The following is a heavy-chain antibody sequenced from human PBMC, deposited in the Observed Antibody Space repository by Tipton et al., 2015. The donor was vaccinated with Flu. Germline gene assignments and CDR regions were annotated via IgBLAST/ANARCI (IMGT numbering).Heavy chain of an antibody. J-gene: IGHJ4*02. CDR2: INHSGST. V-gene: IGHV4-34*01. CDR3: ARHDTDSTGITMFWGL. D-gene: IGHD3-9*01. Sequence: TLSLTCSVYGGSFTGYYWTWIRQAPGKGLEWIGEINHSGSTHYNSSLKSRVTMSVDASKNQFSLHLSSVTAADTAVYYCARHDTDSTGITMFWGLWGQGSLVTVSS. CDR1: GGSFTGYY.